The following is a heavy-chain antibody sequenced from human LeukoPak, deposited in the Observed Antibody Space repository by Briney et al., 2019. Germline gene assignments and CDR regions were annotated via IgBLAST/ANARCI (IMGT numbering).Heavy chain of an antibody. J-gene: IGHJ4*02. CDR1: GFTFSSYA. D-gene: IGHD1-26*01. CDR3: ANHPGSYSTLDY. V-gene: IGHV3-23*01. Sequence: GGSLRLSCAASGFTFSSYAMSWVRQAPGKGLEWVSAISGSGGSTYYADSVKGRFTISRDNSKNTLYLQMNSLRAEDTAVYYCANHPGSYSTLDYWGQGTLVTVSS. CDR2: ISGSGGST.